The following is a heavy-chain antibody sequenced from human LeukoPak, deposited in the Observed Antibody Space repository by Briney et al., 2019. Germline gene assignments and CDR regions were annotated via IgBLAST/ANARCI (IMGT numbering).Heavy chain of an antibody. Sequence: GGSLRLSCAASGFTFSSYSMNWVRQAPGKGLEWVSSISSSSSYIYYADSVKGRFTISRDNAKNSLYLQMNSLRAEDTAVYYCARALFGEFQFDYWGQGTLVTVSS. CDR3: ARALFGEFQFDY. V-gene: IGHV3-21*01. CDR1: GFTFSSYS. CDR2: ISSSSSYI. J-gene: IGHJ4*02. D-gene: IGHD3-10*02.